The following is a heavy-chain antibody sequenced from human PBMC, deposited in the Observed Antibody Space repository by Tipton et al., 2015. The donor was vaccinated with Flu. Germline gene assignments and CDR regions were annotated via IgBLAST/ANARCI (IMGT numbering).Heavy chain of an antibody. CDR2: IKEDGSEE. CDR3: ARDYNYYATTGYDYWFFDL. V-gene: IGHV3-7*01. Sequence: SLRLSCAASGFTFDTYYMTWVRQAPGKGLEWVASIKEDGSEEDYVDSVKGRFTTSRGNAKKSLYLHMNSLRAEDAAVYYCARDYNYYATTGYDYWFFDLWGRGTLVTVSS. J-gene: IGHJ2*01. CDR1: GFTFDTYY. D-gene: IGHD3-22*01.